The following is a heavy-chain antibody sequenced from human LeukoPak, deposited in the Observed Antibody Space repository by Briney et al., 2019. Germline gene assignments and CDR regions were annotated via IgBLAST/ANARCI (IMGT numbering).Heavy chain of an antibody. Sequence: ASVKVSCKVSGYTLTELSMHWVRQAPGKGLEWMGGFDPEDGETIYAQKFQGRVTMTEDTSTDTAYMELSSLRSEDTAAYYCATSGYGCGIFDYWGQGTLVTVSS. CDR3: ATSGYGCGIFDY. CDR1: GYTLTELS. J-gene: IGHJ4*02. V-gene: IGHV1-24*01. D-gene: IGHD3-10*01. CDR2: FDPEDGET.